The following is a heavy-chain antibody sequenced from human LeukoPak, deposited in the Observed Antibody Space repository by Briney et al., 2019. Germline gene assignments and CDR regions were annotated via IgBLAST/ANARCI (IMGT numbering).Heavy chain of an antibody. CDR2: ISGSGGST. J-gene: IGHJ4*02. D-gene: IGHD3-3*01. V-gene: IGHV3-23*01. CDR1: GFTFSSYA. CDR3: AKDLHNWSGIDS. Sequence: GGSLRLSCAASGFTFSSYAMSWVRQAPGKGLEWVSAISGSGGSTYYADSVKGRFTISRDTSKNTLYLQMNSLRAEDTAVYYCAKDLHNWSGIDSWGQGTLVTVSS.